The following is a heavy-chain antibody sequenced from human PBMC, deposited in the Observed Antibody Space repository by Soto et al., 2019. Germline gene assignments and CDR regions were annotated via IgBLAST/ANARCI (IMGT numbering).Heavy chain of an antibody. CDR1: GYTFTDYY. D-gene: IGHD2-21*02. J-gene: IGHJ4*02. V-gene: IGHV1-2*04. Sequence: QVQLVQSGAEVKKPGASVKVSCQASGYTFTDYYMHWVRQAPGQGLEWMGWIKPTTGVTSCAQKFQGCVNMTRDTSISTAYMQLSRLRSDDTALYYCARCPHIVVVTAIPLAYWGQGTLVTFCS. CDR3: ARCPHIVVVTAIPLAY. CDR2: IKPTTGVT.